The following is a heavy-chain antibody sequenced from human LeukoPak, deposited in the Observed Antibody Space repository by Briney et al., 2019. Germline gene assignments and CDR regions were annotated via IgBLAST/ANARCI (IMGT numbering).Heavy chain of an antibody. CDR2: IRYDGSNK. Sequence: GGSLRLSCAASGFTLSSYGMHWVRQAPGKGLEWVAFIRYDGSNKYYADSVKGRFTISRDNSKNTLYLQMNSLRSEDTAVYYCATSPDNLERLTLYFDYWGQGTLVTVSS. J-gene: IGHJ4*02. D-gene: IGHD1-1*01. CDR3: ATSPDNLERLTLYFDY. CDR1: GFTLSSYG. V-gene: IGHV3-30*02.